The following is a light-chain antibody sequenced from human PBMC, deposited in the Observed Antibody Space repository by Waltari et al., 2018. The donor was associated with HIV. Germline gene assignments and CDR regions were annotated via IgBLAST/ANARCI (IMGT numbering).Light chain of an antibody. CDR1: QSINNNY. CDR3: QNYGSSPTYT. J-gene: IGKJ2*01. Sequence: EIVLTQSPGTLSLSPGELATLSCRASQSINNNYLAWSQQKPGQAPRLLIYGASSRTTGVPDRFSGSGSGTDFTLTISRLEPEDFALYFCQNYGSSPTYTFGQGTKLEIK. V-gene: IGKV3-20*01. CDR2: GAS.